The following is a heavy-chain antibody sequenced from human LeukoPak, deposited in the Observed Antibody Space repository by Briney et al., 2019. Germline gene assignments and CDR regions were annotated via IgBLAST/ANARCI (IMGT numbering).Heavy chain of an antibody. J-gene: IGHJ4*02. D-gene: IGHD6-25*01. Sequence: GGSLRLSCAASGFTFNSYWMHWVRQAPGKGLEWVSAISGSGGSTYYADSVKGRFTISRDNSKNTLYLQMNSLRAEDTAVYYCASSLRLTTFDYWGQGTLVTVSS. CDR2: ISGSGGST. V-gene: IGHV3-23*01. CDR1: GFTFNSYW. CDR3: ASSLRLTTFDY.